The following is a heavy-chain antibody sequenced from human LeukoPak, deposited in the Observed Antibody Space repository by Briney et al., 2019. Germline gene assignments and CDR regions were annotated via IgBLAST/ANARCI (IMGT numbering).Heavy chain of an antibody. D-gene: IGHD3-9*01. CDR1: GFTFSNAW. V-gene: IGHV3-15*01. CDR3: TTDLYYDILTGYYREGY. Sequence: GGSLRLSCAASGFTFSNAWMSWVRQAPGKGLEWVGRIKSKTDGGTTDYAAPVKGRFTISRDDSKNTLYLQMNGLKTEDTAVYYCTTDLYYDILTGYYREGYWGQGTLVTVSS. J-gene: IGHJ4*02. CDR2: IKSKTDGGTT.